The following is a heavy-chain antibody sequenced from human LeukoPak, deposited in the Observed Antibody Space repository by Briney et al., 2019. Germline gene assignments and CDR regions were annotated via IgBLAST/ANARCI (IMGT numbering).Heavy chain of an antibody. CDR1: GFTFSSYD. CDR2: IGTAGDT. V-gene: IGHV3-13*01. CDR3: ARAQLEDWAFDY. J-gene: IGHJ4*02. Sequence: GGSLRLSCAASGFTFSSYDMHWVRQATGKGLEWVSAIGTAGDTYCPGSVKGRFTISREIAKNSLYLQMNSLRAGDTAVYYCARAQLEDWAFDYWGQGTLVTVSS. D-gene: IGHD5-24*01.